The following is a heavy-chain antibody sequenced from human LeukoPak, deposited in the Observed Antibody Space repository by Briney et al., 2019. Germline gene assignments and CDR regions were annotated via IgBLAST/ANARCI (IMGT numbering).Heavy chain of an antibody. CDR2: ISTNGETT. CDR3: VIDLSGTWSFDY. CDR1: GFPFNTHF. J-gene: IGHJ4*02. D-gene: IGHD1-26*01. Sequence: GGSLRLSCSASGFPFNTHFMHWVRQTPGKALEYVSTISTNGETTFYADSVTGRFTISRDNSQNTLYLQMSSLRPDDTAVYYCVIDLSGTWSFDYWGQGTLVTVSS. V-gene: IGHV3-64D*06.